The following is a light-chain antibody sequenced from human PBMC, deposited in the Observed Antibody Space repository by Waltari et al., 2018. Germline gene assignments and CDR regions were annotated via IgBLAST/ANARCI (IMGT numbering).Light chain of an antibody. CDR2: DVN. Sequence: QSALTQTATVSGSPGQSITISCTGTSSDIGTYNLVSWYQQHPGKAPTLIIYDVNKRPSGLSHRFSGSTSGNTASLTISGLQAADEADYYCCSYAGSAISVFGGGTKVTVL. CDR1: SSDIGTYNL. J-gene: IGLJ3*02. CDR3: CSYAGSAISV. V-gene: IGLV2-23*02.